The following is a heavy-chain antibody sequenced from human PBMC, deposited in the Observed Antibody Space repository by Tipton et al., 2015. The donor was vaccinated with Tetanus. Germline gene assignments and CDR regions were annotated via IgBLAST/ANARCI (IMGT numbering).Heavy chain of an antibody. Sequence: GLVKPSETLSLTCTVSGDSVSGYYWSWIRQPPGKGLEWIGYVYYNGNTHYNPSLKSRLTMSADPAKNQFSLRLTSVTAADTAVYYCARIHDFWSGYFDFWGQGTLVTVSP. CDR2: VYYNGNT. D-gene: IGHD3-3*01. CDR1: GDSVSGYY. J-gene: IGHJ4*02. CDR3: ARIHDFWSGYFDF. V-gene: IGHV4-59*02.